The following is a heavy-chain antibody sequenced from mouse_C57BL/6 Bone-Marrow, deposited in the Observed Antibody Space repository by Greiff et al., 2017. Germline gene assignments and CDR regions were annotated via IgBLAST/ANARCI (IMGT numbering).Heavy chain of an antibody. CDR2: ISDGGSYT. CDR1: GFTFSSYA. J-gene: IGHJ2*01. CDR3: ARGLPLGY. V-gene: IGHV5-4*01. Sequence: EVHLVESGGGLVKPGGSLKLSCAASGFTFSSYAMSWVRQTPEKRLEWVATISDGGSYTYYPDNVKGRFTISRDNAKNNLYLQMSHLKSEDTAMYYCARGLPLGYWGQGTTLTVSS. D-gene: IGHD1-2*01.